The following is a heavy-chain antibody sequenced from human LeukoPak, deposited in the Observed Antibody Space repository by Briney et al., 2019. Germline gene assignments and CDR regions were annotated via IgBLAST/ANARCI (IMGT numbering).Heavy chain of an antibody. V-gene: IGHV3-23*01. CDR2: ISGSGGST. CDR1: GFTFSSYG. Sequence: GGTLRLSCAASGFTFSSYGMSWVRQAPGKGLEWVSAISGSGGSTYYADSVKGRFTISRDNAKNSLYLQMNSLRAEDTAVYYCARHGSITMVRGRLRYYYMDVWGKGTTVTISS. D-gene: IGHD3-10*01. CDR3: ARHGSITMVRGRLRYYYMDV. J-gene: IGHJ6*03.